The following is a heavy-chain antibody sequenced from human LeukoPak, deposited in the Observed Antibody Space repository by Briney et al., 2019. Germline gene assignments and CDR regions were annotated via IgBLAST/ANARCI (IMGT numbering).Heavy chain of an antibody. J-gene: IGHJ3*02. CDR2: IGTAGDT. D-gene: IGHD3-22*01. CDR1: GFTFSSYD. CDR3: ARVAPHYYDSSASDTFDI. V-gene: IGHV3-13*01. Sequence: PGGSLRLSCAASGFTFSSYDMHWVRQATGKGLEWVSAIGTAGDTYYPGSVKGRFTISRENAKNSLYLQMNSLRAGDTAVYYCARVAPHYYDSSASDTFDIWGQGTMVTASS.